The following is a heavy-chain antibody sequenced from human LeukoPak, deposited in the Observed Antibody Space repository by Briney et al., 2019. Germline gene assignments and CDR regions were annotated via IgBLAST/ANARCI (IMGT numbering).Heavy chain of an antibody. Sequence: GGSLRLSCAASGFTFSSYEMNWVRQAPGKGLEWVSYISSSGSTIYYADSVKGRFTISRDNAKNLLYLQMNSLRAEDTAVYYCARFAATTLTPYFDYWGQGTLVTVSS. D-gene: IGHD2-15*01. CDR2: ISSSGSTI. V-gene: IGHV3-48*03. J-gene: IGHJ4*02. CDR3: ARFAATTLTPYFDY. CDR1: GFTFSSYE.